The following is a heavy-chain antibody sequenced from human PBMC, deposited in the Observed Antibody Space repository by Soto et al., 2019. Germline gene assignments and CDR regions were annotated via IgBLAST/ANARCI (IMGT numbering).Heavy chain of an antibody. CDR3: ARGCDYDILTGPVTDAFDI. CDR2: IWYDGSNK. V-gene: IGHV3-33*08. Sequence: GGSLSLSCAASGFTFRSYGMHWVRQAPGKGLEWVAVIWYDGSNKYYADSVKGRFTISRDNSKNTLYLQMNSLRAEDTAVYYCARGCDYDILTGPVTDAFDIWGQGTMVTVSS. J-gene: IGHJ3*02. D-gene: IGHD3-9*01. CDR1: GFTFRSYG.